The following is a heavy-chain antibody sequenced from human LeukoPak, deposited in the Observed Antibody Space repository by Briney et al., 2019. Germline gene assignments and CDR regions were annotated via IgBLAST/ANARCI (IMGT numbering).Heavy chain of an antibody. CDR3: ARESPKMYSSGWSNAFDI. J-gene: IGHJ3*02. CDR2: IIPIFGTA. CDR1: GGTFSNYG. Sequence: ASVKVSCKASGGTFSNYGINWVRQAPGQGLEWMGGIIPIFGTAKYQQKFQGRVTITADESTSTAYMSLSTLRFEDTAVYYCARESPKMYSSGWSNAFDIWGQGTMVTVSS. D-gene: IGHD6-19*01. V-gene: IGHV1-69*13.